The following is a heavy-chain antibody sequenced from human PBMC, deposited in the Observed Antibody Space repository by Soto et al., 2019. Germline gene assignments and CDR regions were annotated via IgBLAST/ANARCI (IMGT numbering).Heavy chain of an antibody. D-gene: IGHD3-16*02. Sequence: SETLSLTCTVSGGSISSGGYYWSWIRQHPGKGLEWIGYIYYSGSTYYNPSLKSRVTISVDTSKNQFSLKLSSVTAADTAVYYCAVGRPTNYDYIWGSYRGNWFDPWGQGTLVTVSS. CDR3: AVGRPTNYDYIWGSYRGNWFDP. CDR1: GGSISSGGYY. CDR2: IYYSGST. V-gene: IGHV4-31*03. J-gene: IGHJ5*02.